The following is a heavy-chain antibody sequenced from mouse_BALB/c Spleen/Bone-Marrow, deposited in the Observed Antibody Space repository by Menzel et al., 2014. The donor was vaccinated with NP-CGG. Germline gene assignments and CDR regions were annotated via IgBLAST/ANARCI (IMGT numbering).Heavy chain of an antibody. Sequence: VQLQQSGAELVKPGASVKLSCTASGFNIKDPYMHWVKQRPEQGLEWIGRIDPVNGNTKYDPKFQGKATITADTSSNTAYLQLSSLTSEDTAVYYCAPYYYGRWFTYWGQGTLVTVSA. CDR2: IDPVNGNT. V-gene: IGHV14-3*02. D-gene: IGHD1-1*01. J-gene: IGHJ3*01. CDR3: APYYYGRWFTY. CDR1: GFNIKDPY.